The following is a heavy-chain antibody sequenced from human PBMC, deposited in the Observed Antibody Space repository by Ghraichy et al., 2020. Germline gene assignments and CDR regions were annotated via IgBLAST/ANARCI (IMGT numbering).Heavy chain of an antibody. CDR1: EFSFSSYA. V-gene: IGHV3-23*01. D-gene: IGHD2-8*01. Sequence: GGSLRLSCAASEFSFSSYAMSWVRQPPGKGLEWVSSISGGATASYYADSVRGRFTISRDNPRNTVFLAMNNLRAEDTALYFCAKDRDIVLMLAPCRTAFDVGGQGNMVTVSS. J-gene: IGHJ3*01. CDR3: AKDRDIVLMLAPCRTAFDV. CDR2: ISGGATAS.